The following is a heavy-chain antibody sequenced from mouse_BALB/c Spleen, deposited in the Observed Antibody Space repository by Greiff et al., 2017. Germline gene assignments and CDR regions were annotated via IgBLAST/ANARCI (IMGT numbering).Heavy chain of an antibody. CDR2: INSNGGST. CDR1: GFTFSSYG. Sequence: EVKVVESGGGLVQPGGSLKLSCAASGFTFSSYGMSWVRQTPDKRLELVATINSNGGSTYYPDSVKGRFTISRDNAKNTLYLQMSSLKSEDTAMYYCARDLGFTTVSPLYYAMDYWGQGTSVTVSS. J-gene: IGHJ4*01. CDR3: ARDLGFTTVSPLYYAMDY. V-gene: IGHV5-6-3*01. D-gene: IGHD1-1*01.